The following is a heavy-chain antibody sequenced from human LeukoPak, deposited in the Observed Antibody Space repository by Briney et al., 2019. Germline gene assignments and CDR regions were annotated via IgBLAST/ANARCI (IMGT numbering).Heavy chain of an antibody. CDR3: ARELAYYFDY. CDR2: ISSSGTTI. Sequence: QPGGSLRLSCAASGFAFGSYAMHWVRQAPGKGLGWVSYISSSGTTIYYADSVKGRFTISRDNAKNSLYLQMNSLRAEDTAVYYCARELAYYFDYWGQGTLVTVSS. D-gene: IGHD1-1*01. V-gene: IGHV3-48*03. CDR1: GFAFGSYA. J-gene: IGHJ4*02.